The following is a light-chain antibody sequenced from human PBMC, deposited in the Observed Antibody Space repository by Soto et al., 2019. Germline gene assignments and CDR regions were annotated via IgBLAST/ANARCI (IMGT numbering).Light chain of an antibody. V-gene: IGKV1-5*03. CDR3: QQYNSYPIT. J-gene: IGKJ4*01. CDR2: KAS. CDR1: QSISTW. Sequence: DIQMTQSPSTLSASVGDRVTITCRASQSISTWLAWYQQKPGKAPKFLIDKASSLESGVPSRFSGSGSGTEFTLTISSLKPDDFATYYCQQYNSYPITFGGGTKVETK.